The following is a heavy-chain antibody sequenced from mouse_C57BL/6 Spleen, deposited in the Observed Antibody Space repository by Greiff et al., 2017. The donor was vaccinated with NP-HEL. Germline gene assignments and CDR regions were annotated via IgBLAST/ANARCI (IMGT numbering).Heavy chain of an antibody. Sequence: QVQLQQPGAELVMPGASVKLSCKASGYTFTSYWMHWVKQRPGQGLEWIGEIDPSDSYTNYNQKFKGKSTLTVDKSSSTAYMQLSSQTSEDSAVYYCARMGYSKGGFAYWGQGTLVTVSA. CDR2: IDPSDSYT. CDR1: GYTFTSYW. CDR3: ARMGYSKGGFAY. D-gene: IGHD2-5*01. J-gene: IGHJ3*01. V-gene: IGHV1-69*01.